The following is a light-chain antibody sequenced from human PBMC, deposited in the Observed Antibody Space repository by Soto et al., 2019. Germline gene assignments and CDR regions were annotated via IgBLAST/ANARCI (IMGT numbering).Light chain of an antibody. Sequence: VMNQCPGTLSVSTGERATLSCRASQSASSNLDWYQQKPGQAPRLLIYGASTRATGIPARFSGSGSATEFPLPISSLQSADFAVYYCHQYNDWPLTFGHGTKVDXK. CDR1: QSASSN. V-gene: IGKV3-15*01. J-gene: IGKJ1*01. CDR3: HQYNDWPLT. CDR2: GAS.